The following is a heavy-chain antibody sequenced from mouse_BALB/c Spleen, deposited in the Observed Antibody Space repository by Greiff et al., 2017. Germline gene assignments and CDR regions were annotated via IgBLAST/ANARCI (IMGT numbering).Heavy chain of an antibody. V-gene: IGHV1-5*01. Sequence: EVQLQQSGTVLARPGASVKMSCKASGYSFTSYWMHWVKQRPGQGLEWIGAIYPGNSDTSYNQKFKGKAKLTAVTSASTAYMELSSLTNEDSAVYYCTRVGNMITTMDYWGQGTSVTVSS. CDR1: GYSFTSYW. CDR3: TRVGNMITTMDY. CDR2: IYPGNSDT. D-gene: IGHD2-4*01. J-gene: IGHJ4*01.